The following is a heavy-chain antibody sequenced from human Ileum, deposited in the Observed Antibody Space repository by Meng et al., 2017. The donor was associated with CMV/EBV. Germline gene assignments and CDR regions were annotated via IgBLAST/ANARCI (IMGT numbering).Heavy chain of an antibody. D-gene: IGHD3-3*01. Sequence: QHRRWGARLLKPAETLTLMCAVYGGAFSEYHWSWIRQPPGKGLEWIGEINHGGSSNYNPSLKSRVTISVDRSRNQVSLKLPSVTAADTAVYYCARASPQRRFLSYWGQGTLVTVSS. V-gene: IGHV4-34*01. CDR3: ARASPQRRFLSY. CDR2: INHGGSS. CDR1: GGAFSEYH. J-gene: IGHJ4*02.